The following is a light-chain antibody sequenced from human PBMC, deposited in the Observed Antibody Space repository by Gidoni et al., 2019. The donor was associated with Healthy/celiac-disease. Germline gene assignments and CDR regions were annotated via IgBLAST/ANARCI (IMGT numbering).Light chain of an antibody. CDR1: SLRSYY. CDR2: GKN. J-gene: IGLJ2*01. CDR3: NSRESSGNHNLV. Sequence: SSELTQDPAVSVALGQTCRITCQGGSLRSYYASWYQQKPGQVPVLVIYGKNTRPSGFPDRFPGSSSGNTAALTITVAQAEDEADYYCNSRESSGNHNLVFGGGTKLTVL. V-gene: IGLV3-19*01.